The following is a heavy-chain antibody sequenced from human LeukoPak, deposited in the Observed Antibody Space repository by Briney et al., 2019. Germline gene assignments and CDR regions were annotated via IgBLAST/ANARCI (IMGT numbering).Heavy chain of an antibody. CDR1: GGSFSSYY. V-gene: IGHV4-39*07. Sequence: SETLSLTCAVYGGSFSSYYWGWIRQPPGKGLEWIGSIYYSGSTYYNPSLKSRVTISVDTSKNQFSLKLSSVTAADTAVYYCARLYYDILTGQAWFDPWGQGTLVTVSS. CDR3: ARLYYDILTGQAWFDP. CDR2: IYYSGST. D-gene: IGHD3-9*01. J-gene: IGHJ5*02.